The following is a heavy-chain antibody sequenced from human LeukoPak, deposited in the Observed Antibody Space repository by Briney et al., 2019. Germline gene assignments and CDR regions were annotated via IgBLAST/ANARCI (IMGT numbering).Heavy chain of an antibody. V-gene: IGHV1-69*06. Sequence: SVKVSCKASGGTFSSYAISWVRQAPGQGLEWMGGIIPIFGTANYAQKFQGRVTITADKSTSTAYMELSSLRSEDTAVYYCARGKEGVIAALFDYWGQGTLVTVSS. CDR3: ARGKEGVIAALFDY. CDR2: IIPIFGTA. D-gene: IGHD3-16*02. J-gene: IGHJ4*02. CDR1: GGTFSSYA.